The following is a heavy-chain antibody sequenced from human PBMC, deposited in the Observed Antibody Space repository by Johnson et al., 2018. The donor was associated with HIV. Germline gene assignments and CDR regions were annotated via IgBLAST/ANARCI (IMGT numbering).Heavy chain of an antibody. Sequence: VQLVESGGGLVQPGGSLRLSCAASGFTFSSYAMSWVRQAPGTGLEWVSAISGSGGSTYYADSVKVRFTISRDTSKNTLYLQMNSLRVEDTAVYYCARDFRYSSSWYDAFDIWGQGTLVTVSS. CDR2: ISGSGGST. J-gene: IGHJ3*02. D-gene: IGHD6-13*01. CDR3: ARDFRYSSSWYDAFDI. V-gene: IGHV3-23*04. CDR1: GFTFSSYA.